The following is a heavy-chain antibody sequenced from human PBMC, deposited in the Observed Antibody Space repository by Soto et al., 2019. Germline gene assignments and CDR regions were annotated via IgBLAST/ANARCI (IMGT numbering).Heavy chain of an antibody. CDR1: GGSISSSSYY. CDR3: ARLLGEHTPRVGY. CDR2: IYYSGST. Sequence: PSETLSLTCTVSGGSISSSSYYWGWIRQPPGKGLEWIGSIYYSGSTYYNPSLKSRVTISVDTSKNQFSLKLSSVTAADTAVYYCARLLGEHTPRVGYWGQGTLVTVSS. J-gene: IGHJ4*02. V-gene: IGHV4-39*01. D-gene: IGHD3-10*01.